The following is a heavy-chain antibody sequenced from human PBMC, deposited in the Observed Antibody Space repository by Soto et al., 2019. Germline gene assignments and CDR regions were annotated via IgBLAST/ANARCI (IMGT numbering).Heavy chain of an antibody. CDR1: GFTFSSHE. CDR3: ARGGVY. CDR2: ISGSGSTI. Sequence: GSLRLSCEATGFTFSSHEMNWIRQTPGKRLEWIAMISGSGSTINYADSVKGRFTISRDNVQRTLHLQMDSLRVEDTGVYYCARGGVYWGRGTLVTVSS. V-gene: IGHV3-48*03. J-gene: IGHJ1*01. D-gene: IGHD2-8*01.